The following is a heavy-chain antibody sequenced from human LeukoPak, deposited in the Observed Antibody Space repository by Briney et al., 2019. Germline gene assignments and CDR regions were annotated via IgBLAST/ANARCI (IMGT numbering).Heavy chain of an antibody. CDR3: ARAPRTMYSSGWYPPFFDY. D-gene: IGHD6-19*01. Sequence: ASVKVSCKASGYSFTNYDFIWVRQATGQGLEWMGWMNPKNGNTGYAQTFQGRVTLTRNTSISTAYMELSSLRSEDTAVYYCARAPRTMYSSGWYPPFFDYWGQGTLVTVSS. J-gene: IGHJ4*02. CDR1: GYSFTNYD. V-gene: IGHV1-8*02. CDR2: MNPKNGNT.